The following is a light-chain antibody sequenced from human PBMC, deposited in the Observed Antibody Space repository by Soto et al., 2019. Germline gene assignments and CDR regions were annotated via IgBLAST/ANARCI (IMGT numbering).Light chain of an antibody. Sequence: IQVTQSPSTLSGSVGDRVTITCRASQTMRSRFAWYQHKPGKAPKPLIYAASRLQSGVRSRFSGSGSGTDFTLTISSLQPEDFATYYCQQSYSTPSITFGQGTRLQN. J-gene: IGKJ5*01. CDR2: AAS. CDR1: QTMRSR. V-gene: IGKV1-39*01. CDR3: QQSYSTPSIT.